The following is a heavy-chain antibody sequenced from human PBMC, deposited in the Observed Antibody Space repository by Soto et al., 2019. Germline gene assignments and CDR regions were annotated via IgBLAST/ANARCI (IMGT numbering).Heavy chain of an antibody. V-gene: IGHV3-66*01. D-gene: IGHD2-2*01. CDR2: IYTGGST. CDR1: EFTVSSNY. Sequence: EVQLVESGGGLVQPGGSLRLSCAASEFTVSSNYMSWVRQAPGKGLEWVAVIYTGGSTYYADSVKGRFTISRDNSKNTLYLQLNSLRVEDTAMYYCARDCQVYWSSSSCRKHSMDVWGKGTTVTVSS. CDR3: ARDCQVYWSSSSCRKHSMDV. J-gene: IGHJ6*03.